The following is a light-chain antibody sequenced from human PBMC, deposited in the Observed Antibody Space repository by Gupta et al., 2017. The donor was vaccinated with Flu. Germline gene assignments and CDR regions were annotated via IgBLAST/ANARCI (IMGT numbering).Light chain of an antibody. Sequence: IVLTKSPPSLPVTPGEPASISCRSSQSLLHSNGYNYLDWYLQKPGQSPQLLIYLGSNRASGVPDRFSGSGSGTDFTLKISRVEAEDVGVYYCRQALQTPRTFGQGTKVEIK. V-gene: IGKV2-28*01. CDR2: LGS. J-gene: IGKJ1*01. CDR3: RQALQTPRT. CDR1: QSLLHSNGYNY.